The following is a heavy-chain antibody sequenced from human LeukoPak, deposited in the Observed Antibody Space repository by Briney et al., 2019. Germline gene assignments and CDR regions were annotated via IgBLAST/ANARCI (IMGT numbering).Heavy chain of an antibody. J-gene: IGHJ4*02. Sequence: ASVKVSCKASGGTSSSYAISWVRQAPGQGLEWMGGIIPIFGTANYAQKFQGRVTITADESTSTAYMELSSLRSEDTAVYYCARDLSTVGSGSYSFDYWGQGTLVTVSS. CDR3: ARDLSTVGSGSYSFDY. CDR2: IIPIFGTA. CDR1: GGTSSSYA. V-gene: IGHV1-69*01. D-gene: IGHD3-10*01.